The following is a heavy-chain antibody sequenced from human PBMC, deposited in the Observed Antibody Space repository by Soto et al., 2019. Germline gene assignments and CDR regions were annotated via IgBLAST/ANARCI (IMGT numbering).Heavy chain of an antibody. Sequence: EVQLVESGGGLVKPGGSLRLSCAASGFTFSSYNINWVRQAPGKGLEWVSSISSSSSYIHYEDSVKGRFTISRDNAKNSLYLQMNSLRAEDTAVYYCARGSDYGDYDLVYWGQGTLVTVSS. CDR2: ISSSSSYI. D-gene: IGHD4-17*01. J-gene: IGHJ4*02. CDR3: ARGSDYGDYDLVY. V-gene: IGHV3-21*01. CDR1: GFTFSSYN.